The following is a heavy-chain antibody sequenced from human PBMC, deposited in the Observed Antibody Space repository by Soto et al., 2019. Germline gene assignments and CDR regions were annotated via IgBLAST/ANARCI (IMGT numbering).Heavy chain of an antibody. D-gene: IGHD2-2*01. J-gene: IGHJ4*02. CDR3: AGPRPPCGPTCYASPDF. V-gene: IGHV3-74*01. CDR1: GFTFKSYW. CDR2: IKSDGSAT. Sequence: EVQLVESGGGLVQPGGSLRLSCATSGFTFKSYWMHWVRQAPGKGLVWVSGIKSDGSATIYADSVKGRFTISRDNAKNSLNLKMSCMRTEDTAVYYCAGPRPPCGPTCYASPDFWGQGTLVTVSS.